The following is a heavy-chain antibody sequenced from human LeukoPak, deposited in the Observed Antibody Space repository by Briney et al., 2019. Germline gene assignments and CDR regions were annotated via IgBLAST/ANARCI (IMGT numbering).Heavy chain of an antibody. CDR3: ARMKQWLVVDY. CDR2: ISAQHGQT. J-gene: IGHJ4*02. Sequence: ASVKVSCKTSGYSENFYGITWVRQVAGQGLEWMGWISAQHGQTEYAPNSQDRVTMTTDTYTNTAYMELRSLRSDDTAVYYCARMKQWLVVDYWGQGTLVTVSS. CDR1: GYSENFYG. D-gene: IGHD6-19*01. V-gene: IGHV1-18*01.